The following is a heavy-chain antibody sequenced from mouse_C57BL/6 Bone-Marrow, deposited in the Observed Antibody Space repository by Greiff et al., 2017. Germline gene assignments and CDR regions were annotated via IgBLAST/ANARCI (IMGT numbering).Heavy chain of an antibody. CDR3: EREGSAVVSNYFDY. Sequence: DVHLVQSGGGLVKPGGSLKLSCAASGFTFSDYGMHWVRQAPEKGLEWVAYICSGSSTIYYADTVKGRFTISRDNAKNTLFLQMTSLRSEDTAMYYSEREGSAVVSNYFDYWGQGTTLTVSA. V-gene: IGHV5-17*01. CDR2: ICSGSSTI. D-gene: IGHD1-1*01. J-gene: IGHJ2*01. CDR1: GFTFSDYG.